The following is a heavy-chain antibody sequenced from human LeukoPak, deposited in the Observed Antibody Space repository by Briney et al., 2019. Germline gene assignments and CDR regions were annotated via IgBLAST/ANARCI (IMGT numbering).Heavy chain of an antibody. D-gene: IGHD3-10*01. Sequence: PGGSLRLSCAASEFSVGSNYMTWVRQAPGKGLGWVSLIYSGGSTYYADSVKGRFTISRDNAKNSLYLQMNSLRTEDTAVYYCARGPPYGSGKFGPFDYWGQGTLVTVSS. CDR1: EFSVGSNY. CDR2: IYSGGST. CDR3: ARGPPYGSGKFGPFDY. J-gene: IGHJ4*02. V-gene: IGHV3-53*01.